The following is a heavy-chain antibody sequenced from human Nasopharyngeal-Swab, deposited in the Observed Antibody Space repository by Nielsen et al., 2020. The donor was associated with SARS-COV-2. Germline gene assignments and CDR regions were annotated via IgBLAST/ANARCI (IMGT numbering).Heavy chain of an antibody. J-gene: IGHJ5*02. D-gene: IGHD2-15*01. CDR2: FDPEDGET. V-gene: IGHV1-24*01. CDR3: ATGAAVAATGWFDP. Sequence: ASVKVSCKVSGYTLTELSMHWVRQAPGKGLEWMGGFDPEDGETIYAQKFQGRVTMTEDTSTDTAYMELSSLRSEDTAVYYCATGAAVAATGWFDPWGQGTLVIVSS. CDR1: GYTLTELS.